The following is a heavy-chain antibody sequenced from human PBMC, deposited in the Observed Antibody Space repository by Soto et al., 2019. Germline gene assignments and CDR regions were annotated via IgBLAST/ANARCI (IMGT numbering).Heavy chain of an antibody. V-gene: IGHV4-59*01. CDR3: ARVPDGYNPYYFDY. CDR1: GGSISSYY. D-gene: IGHD5-18*01. J-gene: IGHJ4*02. Sequence: PSETLCLTCTVSGGSISSYYWSWIRQPPGKGLEWIGYIYYSGSTNYNPSLKSRVTISVDTSKNQFSLKLSSVTAADTAVYYCARVPDGYNPYYFDYWGQGTLVTVSS. CDR2: IYYSGST.